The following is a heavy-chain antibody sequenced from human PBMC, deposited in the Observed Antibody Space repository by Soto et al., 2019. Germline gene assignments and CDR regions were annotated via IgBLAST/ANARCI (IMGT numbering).Heavy chain of an antibody. Sequence: QLQLQESGPGLVKPSETLSLTCTVSGGSISSSSYYWGWIRQPPGKGLEWIGSIYYSGSTYYNPSLKSRVTISGGKCKKQFSLKLSSVTAAGTGVFYCGRHGVHRSGFTDYWGQGTLVTVSS. CDR2: IYYSGST. V-gene: IGHV4-39*01. J-gene: IGHJ4*02. D-gene: IGHD6-19*01. CDR1: GGSISSSSYY. CDR3: GRHGVHRSGFTDY.